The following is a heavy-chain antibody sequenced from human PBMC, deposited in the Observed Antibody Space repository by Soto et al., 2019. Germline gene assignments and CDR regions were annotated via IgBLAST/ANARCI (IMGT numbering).Heavy chain of an antibody. CDR2: IIPIFGTA. CDR1: GGTFSSYA. CDR3: ARESVVALGNWFDP. V-gene: IGHV1-69*13. D-gene: IGHD3-22*01. Sequence: SVKVSCMACGGTFSSYAISWVRQVPGQGLEWMGGIIPIFGTANYAQKFQGRVTITADESTSTAYMELSSLRSEDTAVYYCARESVVALGNWFDPWGQGTLVTVSS. J-gene: IGHJ5*02.